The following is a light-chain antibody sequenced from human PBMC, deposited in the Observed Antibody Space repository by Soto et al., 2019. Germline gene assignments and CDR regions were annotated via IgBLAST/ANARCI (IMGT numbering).Light chain of an antibody. V-gene: IGKV1-9*01. CDR2: GAS. J-gene: IGKJ2*01. CDR1: QAIFNY. Sequence: DIQLTQSPIFLSASVGDRVTISCRASQAIFNYLAWYQQKPANAPNLLLFGASTLQSGVPSSFSGSGSGTEFTITSSSLQHEDLATYYCQQRNSHPRTFGQGTKLEIK. CDR3: QQRNSHPRT.